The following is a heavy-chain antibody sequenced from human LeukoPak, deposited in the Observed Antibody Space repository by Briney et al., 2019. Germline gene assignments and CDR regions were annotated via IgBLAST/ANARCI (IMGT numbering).Heavy chain of an antibody. D-gene: IGHD3-22*01. V-gene: IGHV5-51*01. CDR2: IYPGDSDT. CDR3: ARQFRDSSGYYSYYFDY. J-gene: IGHJ4*02. Sequence: GESLKISCKGSGYSFTTYWIGWVRQMPGRGLEWMGIIYPGDSDTRYSPSFQGEVTISADKSISTAYLQWSSLKASDTAMYYCARQFRDSSGYYSYYFDYWGQGTLVTVSS. CDR1: GYSFTTYW.